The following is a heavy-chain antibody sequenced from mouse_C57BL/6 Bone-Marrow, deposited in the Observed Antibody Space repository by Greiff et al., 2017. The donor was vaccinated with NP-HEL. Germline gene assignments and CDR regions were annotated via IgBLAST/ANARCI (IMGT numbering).Heavy chain of an antibody. Sequence: QVQLQQSGAELVKPGASVKMSCTASGYPFPPSPLSLMTHTPVPILEWIVNFPPYNDDTKYNEKFKGKATLTVEKSSSTVYLELSRLTSDDSAVYYCATKGFDYWGQGTTLTVSS. V-gene: IGHV1-47*01. CDR3: ATKGFDY. CDR1: GYPFPPSP. CDR2: FPPYNDDT. J-gene: IGHJ2*01.